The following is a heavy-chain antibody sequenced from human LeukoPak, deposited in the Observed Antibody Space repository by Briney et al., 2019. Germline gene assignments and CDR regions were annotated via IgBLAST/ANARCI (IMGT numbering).Heavy chain of an antibody. Sequence: GGSLRLSCAASGFTFSRYDMSWVRQAPGKGLEWVSTIGPSGGGTDYADSVKGRFTISRDNSKNTLYLQMISLRAEDTALYYCAYRTGFDYWGQGTLVTVSS. CDR2: IGPSGGGT. D-gene: IGHD1-1*01. J-gene: IGHJ4*02. CDR1: GFTFSRYD. CDR3: AYRTGFDY. V-gene: IGHV3-23*01.